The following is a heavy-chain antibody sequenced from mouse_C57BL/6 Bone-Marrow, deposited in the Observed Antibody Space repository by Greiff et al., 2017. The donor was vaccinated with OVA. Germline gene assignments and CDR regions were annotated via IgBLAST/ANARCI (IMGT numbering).Heavy chain of an antibody. CDR3: TRGITTVGYYAMDY. CDR1: GFTFSSYA. D-gene: IGHD1-1*01. V-gene: IGHV5-9-1*02. CDR2: ISSGGDYI. J-gene: IGHJ4*01. Sequence: EVKLVESGEGLVKPGGSLKLSCAASGFTFSSYAMSWVRQTPEKRLEWVAYISSGGDYIYYADTVKGRFTISRDNARNTLYLQMSSLKSEDTAMYYCTRGITTVGYYAMDYWGQGTSVTVSS.